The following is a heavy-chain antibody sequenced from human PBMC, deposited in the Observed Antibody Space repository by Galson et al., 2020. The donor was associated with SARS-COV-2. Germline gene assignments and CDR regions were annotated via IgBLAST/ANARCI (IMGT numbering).Heavy chain of an antibody. CDR3: ATSSPYYYGSGSWWFDP. Sequence: ALVKVSCKVSGYTLTELSMHWVRQAPGKGLEWMGGFDPEDGETIYAQKFQGRVTMTEDTSTDTAYMELSSLRSEDTAVYYCATSSPYYYGSGSWWFDPWGQGTLVTVSS. V-gene: IGHV1-24*01. D-gene: IGHD3-10*01. J-gene: IGHJ5*02. CDR1: GYTLTELS. CDR2: FDPEDGET.